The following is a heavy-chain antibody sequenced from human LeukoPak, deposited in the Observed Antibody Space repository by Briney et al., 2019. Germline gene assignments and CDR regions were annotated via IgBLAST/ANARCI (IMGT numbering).Heavy chain of an antibody. D-gene: IGHD6-13*01. J-gene: IGHJ4*02. CDR3: ARGRPIVAPDTRGGSDY. V-gene: IGHV1-2*02. CDR2: INPNSGGT. Sequence: VASVKVSCKASGYTFTDYYMHWVRQAPGQGLEWMGWINPNSGGTNYEQKFQGRVTMTRDTSISTAYMDLSSLRSDDTAMYYCARGRPIVAPDTRGGSDYWGQGTLVTVSS. CDR1: GYTFTDYY.